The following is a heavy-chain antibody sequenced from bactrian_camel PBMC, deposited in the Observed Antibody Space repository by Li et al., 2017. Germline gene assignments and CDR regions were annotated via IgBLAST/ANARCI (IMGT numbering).Heavy chain of an antibody. V-gene: IGHV3S53*01. CDR3: AVSSTRWRADCDSGDWSAFGI. J-gene: IGHJ4*01. CDR1: GSTAGIMC. CDR2: IDSRGRT. D-gene: IGHD2*01. Sequence: LVESGGGSVQTGGSLRLSCAASGSTAGIMCMGWFRQAPGKERESVATIDSRGRTTYADSVKGRFTISLGVDTLDLQMNNLKSEDSGVYYCAVSSTRWRADCDSGDWSAFGIRGPGTQVTVS.